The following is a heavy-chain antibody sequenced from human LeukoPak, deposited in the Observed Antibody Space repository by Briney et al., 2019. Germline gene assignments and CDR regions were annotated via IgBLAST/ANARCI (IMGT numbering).Heavy chain of an antibody. CDR3: ARGHRYCSGGSCYSVNWFDP. D-gene: IGHD2-15*01. V-gene: IGHV4-4*02. CDR2: IYYSGST. CDR1: GGSISSSNW. J-gene: IGHJ5*02. Sequence: PSGTLSLTCAVSGGSISSSNWWSWVRQPPGKGLEWIGYIYYSGSTYYNPSLKSRVTISVDTSKNQFSLKLSSVTAADTAVYYCARGHRYCSGGSCYSVNWFDPWGQGTLVTVSS.